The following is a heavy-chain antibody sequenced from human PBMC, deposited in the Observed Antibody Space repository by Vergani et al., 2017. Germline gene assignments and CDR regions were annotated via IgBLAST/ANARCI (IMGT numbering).Heavy chain of an antibody. CDR1: GFIFAHYG. CDR2: IREEGNNK. CDR3: AKEGQASWDFDH. Sequence: QVQLVQSGGGVVQSGGSLRLSCEASGFIFAHYGMHWIRQAPGKGLEWVAFIREEGNNKFYSDSVKGRLTISRDNSKNTLFLQMDSLRPEDTAVYYCAKEGQASWDFDHCGQGTPVTV. J-gene: IGHJ4*02. D-gene: IGHD3-16*01. V-gene: IGHV3-30*02.